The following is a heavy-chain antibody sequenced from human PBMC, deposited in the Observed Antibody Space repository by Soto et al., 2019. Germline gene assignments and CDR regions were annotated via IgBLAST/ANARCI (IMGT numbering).Heavy chain of an antibody. CDR3: AKGKFEGGFDY. J-gene: IGHJ4*02. Sequence: GGSLRLSCAASGFTFDGYAMHWVRQAPGKGLEWVSGISWNSGSIGYADAVKGRFTISRDNAKNILYLEMNSLRSEDTAVYYCAKGKFEGGFDYWGQGALVTVSS. CDR2: ISWNSGSI. V-gene: IGHV3-9*01. D-gene: IGHD2-15*01. CDR1: GFTFDGYA.